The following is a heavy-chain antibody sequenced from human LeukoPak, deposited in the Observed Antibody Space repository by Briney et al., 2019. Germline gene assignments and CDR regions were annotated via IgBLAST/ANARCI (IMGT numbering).Heavy chain of an antibody. CDR3: VRGTGY. V-gene: IGHV3-64D*06. J-gene: IGHJ4*02. CDR1: GFTFSTYV. CDR2: ISSNGDNT. Sequence: GGSLRLSCSVSGFTFSTYVMHWVRQAPGKGLEYVSAISSNGDNTYYADSVKGRFTISRDNSKNTLYLQMSSLRPDDTAVYYCVRGTGYWGQGTLVTVSS.